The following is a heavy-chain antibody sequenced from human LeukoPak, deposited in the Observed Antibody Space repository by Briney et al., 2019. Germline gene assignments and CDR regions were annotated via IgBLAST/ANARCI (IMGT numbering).Heavy chain of an antibody. Sequence: GESLKISCKGFGYSFTSYWIGWVRQMPGKGLEWMGIIYPCDSDTRYSPSFQGQVTISADKSISTAYLQWSSLKASDTAMYYCARSRMTTVPIWAFDIWGQGTMVTVSS. D-gene: IGHD4-17*01. CDR1: GYSFTSYW. J-gene: IGHJ3*02. CDR2: IYPCDSDT. CDR3: ARSRMTTVPIWAFDI. V-gene: IGHV5-51*01.